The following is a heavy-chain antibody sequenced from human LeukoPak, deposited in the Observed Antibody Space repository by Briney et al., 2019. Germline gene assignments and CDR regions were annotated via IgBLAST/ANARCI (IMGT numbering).Heavy chain of an antibody. CDR3: ARIGEVEMATEWFPDDAFNM. CDR1: GFTFSSYA. CDR2: ISYDGSNK. Sequence: GGSLRLSCAASGFTFSSYAMHWVRQAPGKGLEWVAVISYDGSNKYYADSVKGRFTISRDNSKNTLYLQMNSLRAEDTAVYYCARIGEVEMATEWFPDDAFNMWGQGTMVTVSS. J-gene: IGHJ3*02. D-gene: IGHD3-10*01. V-gene: IGHV3-30-3*01.